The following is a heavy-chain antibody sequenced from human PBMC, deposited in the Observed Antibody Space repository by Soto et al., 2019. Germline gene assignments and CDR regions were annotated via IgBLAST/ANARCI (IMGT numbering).Heavy chain of an antibody. CDR3: AKSGGESKRPDYMYV. CDR1: GFTFSSYA. CDR2: ISGSGGST. J-gene: IGHJ6*03. Sequence: GGSLRLSCAASGFTFSSYAMSWVRQAPGKGLEWVSAISGSGGSTYYADSVKGRFTISRDSSKNTLYLQMNSLRAEDTAVYYCAKSGGESKRPDYMYVWGKGTTVTVSS. V-gene: IGHV3-23*01. D-gene: IGHD3-16*01.